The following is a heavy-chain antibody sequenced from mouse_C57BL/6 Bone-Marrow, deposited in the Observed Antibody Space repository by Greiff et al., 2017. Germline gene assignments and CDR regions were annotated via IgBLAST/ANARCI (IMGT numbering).Heavy chain of an antibody. CDR2: IDPSDSYT. D-gene: IGHD2-5*01. CDR1: GYTFTSYW. Sequence: VQLQQPGAELVMPGASVKLSCKASGYTFTSYWMHWVKQRPGQGLEWIGAIDPSDSYTNYHQKFKGKSTLTVDKSSSTAYMQLSSLKSEDSAVYYCGLYSNYGDYWGQGTLVTVSA. J-gene: IGHJ3*01. V-gene: IGHV1-69*01. CDR3: GLYSNYGDY.